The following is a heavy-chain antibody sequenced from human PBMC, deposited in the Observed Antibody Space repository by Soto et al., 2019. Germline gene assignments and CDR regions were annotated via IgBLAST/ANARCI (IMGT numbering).Heavy chain of an antibody. CDR1: GGTFSSYA. CDR3: ARWIAARPMYYFDY. CDR2: IIPIFGTA. V-gene: IGHV1-69*13. J-gene: IGHJ4*02. Sequence: GASVKVSCKASGGTFSSYAISWVRQAPGQGLEWMGGIIPIFGTANYAQKFQGRVTITADESTSTACMELSSLRSEDTAVYYCARWIAARPMYYFDYWGQGTLVTVSS. D-gene: IGHD6-6*01.